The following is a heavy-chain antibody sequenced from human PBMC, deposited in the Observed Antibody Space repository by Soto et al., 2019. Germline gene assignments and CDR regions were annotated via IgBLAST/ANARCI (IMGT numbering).Heavy chain of an antibody. V-gene: IGHV4-61*08. Sequence: SETLSLTCTVSGGSISSGGYYWSWIRQPPGKGLEWIGYIYYSGSTNYNPSLKSRVTISVDTSKNQFSLKLSSVTAADTAVYYCARRKFGSSNWFDPWGQGTLVTVSS. CDR1: GGSISSGGYY. CDR3: ARRKFGSSNWFDP. J-gene: IGHJ5*02. CDR2: IYYSGST. D-gene: IGHD3-16*01.